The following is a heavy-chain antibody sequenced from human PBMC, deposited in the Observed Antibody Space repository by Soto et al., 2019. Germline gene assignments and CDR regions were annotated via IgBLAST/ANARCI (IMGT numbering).Heavy chain of an antibody. D-gene: IGHD2-21*02. CDR3: ATDCRGAKGADH. CDR1: GDTFNSYV. CDR2: IIPIIGVT. J-gene: IGHJ4*02. V-gene: IGHV1-69*17. Sequence: QVQLVQSGAEVKRPGSSVKLSCESSGDTFNSYVISWVRQAPGQGLEWMGGIIPIIGVTHYAQKFQGRVTIGALSSTGSAYMDFTSLEYADTDLYSCATDCRGAKGADHWGQGTLVTVSS.